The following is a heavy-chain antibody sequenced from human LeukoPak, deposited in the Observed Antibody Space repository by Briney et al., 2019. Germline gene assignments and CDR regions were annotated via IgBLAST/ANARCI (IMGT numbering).Heavy chain of an antibody. J-gene: IGHJ4*02. CDR3: ARGSTYYDSSGQVPFDY. V-gene: IGHV3-48*01. Sequence: GRSLRLSCAASGFTFGSYGMHWVRQAPGKGLEWVSYISSSSSTTYYADSVKGRFTISRDNAKNSLYLQMNSLRAEDTAVYYCARGSTYYDSSGQVPFDYWDQGTLVTVSS. CDR2: ISSSSSTT. CDR1: GFTFGSYG. D-gene: IGHD3-22*01.